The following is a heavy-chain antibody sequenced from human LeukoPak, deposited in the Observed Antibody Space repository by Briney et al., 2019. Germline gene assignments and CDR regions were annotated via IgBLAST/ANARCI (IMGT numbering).Heavy chain of an antibody. J-gene: IGHJ4*02. CDR2: IYSDGST. CDR1: GFTFSNAW. V-gene: IGHV3-53*01. CDR3: ARERGRGRDSPWFDY. D-gene: IGHD1-26*01. Sequence: GGSLRLSCAASGFTFSNAWMSWVRQAPGKGLEWVSVIYSDGSTYYADSVKGRLTISRDNSKNTLDLQMTSLRAEDTAVYYCARERGRGRDSPWFDYWGQGTLVTVSS.